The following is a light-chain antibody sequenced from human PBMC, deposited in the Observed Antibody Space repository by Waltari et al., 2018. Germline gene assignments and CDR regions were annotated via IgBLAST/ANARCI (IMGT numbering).Light chain of an antibody. J-gene: IGKJ1*01. CDR2: GAS. Sequence: EMLLMQSPGTVSLSPGERATVSCRASPGVSRALAWYQQKPGQAPRLLIYGASTRATGIPDRFSGSGSVTDFSLTISRLEPDDFAVSYCQHYLRLPVTFGQGTTVEI. CDR3: QHYLRLPVT. CDR1: PGVSRA. V-gene: IGKV3-20*01.